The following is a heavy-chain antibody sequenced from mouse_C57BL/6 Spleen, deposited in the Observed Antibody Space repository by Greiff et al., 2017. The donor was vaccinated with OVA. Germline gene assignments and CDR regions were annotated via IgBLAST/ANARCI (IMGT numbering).Heavy chain of an antibody. D-gene: IGHD1-1*01. V-gene: IGHV1-64*01. J-gene: IGHJ4*01. CDR3: ARTHDGSSLYAMDY. Sequence: QVQLQQPGAELVKPGASVKLSCKASGYTFTSYWMHWVKQRPGQGLEWIGLIHPNSGSTNYNEKFKSKATLTADKSSSTAYMQLSSLTSEDSAVYYGARTHDGSSLYAMDYWGQGTSVTVSS. CDR1: GYTFTSYW. CDR2: IHPNSGST.